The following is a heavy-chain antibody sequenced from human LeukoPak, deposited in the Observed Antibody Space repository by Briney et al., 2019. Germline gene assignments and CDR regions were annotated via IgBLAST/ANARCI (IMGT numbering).Heavy chain of an antibody. J-gene: IGHJ3*02. V-gene: IGHV1-46*01. Sequence: ASVKVSCKASGGTFSSYAISWVRQAPGQGLEWMGIINPSGGSTSYAQKFQGRVTMTRDMSTSTVYMELSSLRSEDTAVYYCAREWARNYYYDSSGEASGGAFDIWGQGTMVTVSS. CDR3: AREWARNYYYDSSGEASGGAFDI. CDR1: GGTFSSYA. D-gene: IGHD3-22*01. CDR2: INPSGGST.